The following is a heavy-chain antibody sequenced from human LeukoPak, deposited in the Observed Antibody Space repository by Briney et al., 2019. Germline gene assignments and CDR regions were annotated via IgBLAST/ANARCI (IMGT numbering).Heavy chain of an antibody. CDR1: GFIFTNYF. J-gene: IGHJ4*02. V-gene: IGHV3-7*03. CDR2: IKQDGSEK. D-gene: IGHD6-19*01. Sequence: PGGSLRLSCAASGFIFTNYFMSWVRQAPGKGLEWVANIKQDGSEKYYVDSVKGRFTISRDNAKNSLYLQMNSLRAEDTAVYYCARERWLDLGEFDYWGQGTLVTVSS. CDR3: ARERWLDLGEFDY.